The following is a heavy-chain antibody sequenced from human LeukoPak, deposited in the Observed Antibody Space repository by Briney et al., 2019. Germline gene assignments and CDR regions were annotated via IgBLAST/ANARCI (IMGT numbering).Heavy chain of an antibody. CDR2: IYYSGST. J-gene: IGHJ6*02. D-gene: IGHD3-22*01. CDR1: GGSISSSSYY. CDR3: ARGYDSRGYYYGYYYYGMDV. Sequence: TSSETLSLTCTVSGGSISSSSYYWGWIRQPPGKGLEWIGSIYYSGSTYYNPSLKSRVTISVDTSKNQFSLKLSSVTAADTAVYYCARGYDSRGYYYGYYYYGMDVWGQGTTVTVSS. V-gene: IGHV4-39*01.